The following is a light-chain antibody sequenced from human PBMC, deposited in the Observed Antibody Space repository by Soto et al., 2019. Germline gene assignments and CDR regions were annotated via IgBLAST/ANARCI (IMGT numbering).Light chain of an antibody. CDR1: SSDVGAYNH. CDR3: CTYAGSSTLV. CDR2: EGS. J-gene: IGLJ2*01. V-gene: IGLV2-23*01. Sequence: QSVLTQPASVSGSPGQSITISCTGTSSDVGAYNHVSWYQQHPGKAPQLMIYEGSKRPSGVSNRFSGSKSGNTASLTISGLQAEDEADYYCCTYAGSSTLVFGGGTKLTVL.